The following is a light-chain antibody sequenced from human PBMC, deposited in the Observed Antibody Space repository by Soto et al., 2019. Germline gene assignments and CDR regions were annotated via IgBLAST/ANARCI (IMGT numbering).Light chain of an antibody. CDR2: GAS. J-gene: IGKJ1*01. CDR1: QSVSSN. V-gene: IGKV3-15*01. Sequence: EIVMTQSPATLSVSPGERATLSCRASQSVSSNLAWYQQKPCQAPRLLIYGASTRATGIPARFSGSGAGTDFTPTISSLQSEDFAVYYYQQYNNWPRTFGQGTKVEIK. CDR3: QQYNNWPRT.